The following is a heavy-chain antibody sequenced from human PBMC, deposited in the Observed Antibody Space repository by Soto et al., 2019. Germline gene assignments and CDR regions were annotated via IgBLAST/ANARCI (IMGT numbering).Heavy chain of an antibody. Sequence: ASVKVSCKTSAYSFRDYYMHWVRQAPGQGLEWMGTIDPYDGGTNYAQKVQGRVIMTRDTSTKTVYMELTSLRSEDTAVYYCAREVPGGYYFDSWGRGTLVT. D-gene: IGHD3-16*01. CDR2: IDPYDGGT. CDR3: AREVPGGYYFDS. CDR1: AYSFRDYY. J-gene: IGHJ4*02. V-gene: IGHV1-46*01.